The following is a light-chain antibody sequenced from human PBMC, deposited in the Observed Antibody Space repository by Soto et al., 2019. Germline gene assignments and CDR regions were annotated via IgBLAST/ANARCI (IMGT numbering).Light chain of an antibody. J-gene: IGKJ1*01. Sequence: EIVMTQSPGTLSLSPGERATLSCPASQSVSSSYLAWYQQKPGQAPRLLIYGASSRATGIPDRFSGSGSGTDFTLTISRLEPEDFAVYYCQQYGSSPRTFGQGTKVDIK. CDR3: QQYGSSPRT. V-gene: IGKV3-20*01. CDR1: QSVSSSY. CDR2: GAS.